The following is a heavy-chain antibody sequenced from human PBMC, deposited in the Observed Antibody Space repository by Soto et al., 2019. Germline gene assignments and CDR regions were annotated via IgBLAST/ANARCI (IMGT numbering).Heavy chain of an antibody. D-gene: IGHD5-18*01. J-gene: IGHJ4*01. Sequence: LRLSCVASGFSFSSYNMSWVRQAPGKGLEWVSFIIGNSGTTYYADSVKGRFTISRDNSKNTLYLQMSRLGAEDTAAYYCAKGSTYSFYFDHWGQGTLVTVSS. CDR2: IIGNSGTT. V-gene: IGHV3-23*01. CDR1: GFSFSSYN. CDR3: AKGSTYSFYFDH.